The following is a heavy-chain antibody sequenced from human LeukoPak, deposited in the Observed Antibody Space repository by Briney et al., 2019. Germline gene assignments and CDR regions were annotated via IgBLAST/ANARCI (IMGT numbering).Heavy chain of an antibody. J-gene: IGHJ6*02. CDR2: IKSKVDGGTT. CDR1: GFTFSSVW. CDR3: TTDKVVPAAMPSYYYGMDV. V-gene: IGHV3-15*01. D-gene: IGHD2-2*01. Sequence: GGSLRLSCAASGFTFSSVWMSWVRQAPGKGLEWVGRIKSKVDGGTTDYAAPVKGRFTISRDDSKDTLYLQMNSLKTEDTAVYYCTTDKVVPAAMPSYYYGMDVWGQGTTVTVSS.